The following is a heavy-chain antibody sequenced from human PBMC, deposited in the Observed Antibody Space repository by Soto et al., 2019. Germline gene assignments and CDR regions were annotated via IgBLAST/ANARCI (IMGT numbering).Heavy chain of an antibody. CDR2: IYGTGST. Sequence: QVQLQESGPGLVKPSETLSLTCTVSGSSISSYYWSWIRQPPGKGLEWIGYIYGTGSTNYNPSLKSRVTMSIDTSKNQFSLKLSSVTPADTAVYYWVRATVGVTDFQHWGQGTLVTVSS. CDR1: GSSISSYY. D-gene: IGHD3-10*01. V-gene: IGHV4-59*01. J-gene: IGHJ1*01. CDR3: VRATVGVTDFQH.